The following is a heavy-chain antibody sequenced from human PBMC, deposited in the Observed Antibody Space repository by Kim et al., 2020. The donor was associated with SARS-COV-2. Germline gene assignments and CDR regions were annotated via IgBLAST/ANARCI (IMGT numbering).Heavy chain of an antibody. J-gene: IGHJ4*02. Sequence: YADSVKGRFTTSRDNARNSLSLQMNSLRAEDTAVYYCALGLTTVTTDLGYWGQGALVIVSS. CDR3: ALGLTTVTTDLGY. D-gene: IGHD4-17*01. V-gene: IGHV3-21*01.